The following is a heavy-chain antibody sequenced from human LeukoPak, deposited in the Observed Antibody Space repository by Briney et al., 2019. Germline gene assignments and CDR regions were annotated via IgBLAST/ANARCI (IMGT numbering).Heavy chain of an antibody. CDR1: GFTFSSYW. CDR2: VRQDGSEK. V-gene: IGHV3-7*01. Sequence: PGGSLRLSCAASGFTFSSYWMSWVRQAPGKGLEWVANVRQDGSEKYYVDSVKGRFTISRDNAKNSLYLQMNSLRAEDTAVYYCARERPPLGFDYWGQGTLVTVSS. CDR3: ARERPPLGFDY. J-gene: IGHJ4*02.